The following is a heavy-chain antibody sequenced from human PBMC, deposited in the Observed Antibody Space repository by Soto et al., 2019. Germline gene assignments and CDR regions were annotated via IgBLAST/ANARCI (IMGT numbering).Heavy chain of an antibody. V-gene: IGHV1-46*01. J-gene: IGHJ4*02. CDR3: ARSPPLGWLQSWHVDY. Sequence: QVQLVQSGAEVKKPGASVKVSCKASGYTFTTYYIHWVRQAPGQGLEWIGVINPSGGSATYTQNFQDRVTMPRDTSTSTVTMELGSLTPDDTALYYCARSPPLGWLQSWHVDYWGQGALVTVSS. CDR2: INPSGGSA. CDR1: GYTFTTYY. D-gene: IGHD5-12*01.